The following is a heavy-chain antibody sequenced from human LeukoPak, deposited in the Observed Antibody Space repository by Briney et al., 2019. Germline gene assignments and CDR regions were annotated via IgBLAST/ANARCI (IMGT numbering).Heavy chain of an antibody. J-gene: IGHJ3*02. Sequence: GGSLRLSCAASGFTFSSYAMSWVRQAPGKGLEWVSAISGSGGSTYYADSVKGRFTISRDNSKNTLYLQMNSLRAEDTAVYYCAKFRPSGSSYRNAFDIWGQGTMVTVSS. V-gene: IGHV3-23*01. CDR3: AKFRPSGSSYRNAFDI. D-gene: IGHD1-26*01. CDR2: ISGSGGST. CDR1: GFTFSSYA.